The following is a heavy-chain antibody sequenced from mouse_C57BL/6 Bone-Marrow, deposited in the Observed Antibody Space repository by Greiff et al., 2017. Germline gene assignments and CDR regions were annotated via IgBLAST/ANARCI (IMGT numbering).Heavy chain of an antibody. D-gene: IGHD2-2*01. CDR3: ARGGDDAWFAY. V-gene: IGHV1-82*01. J-gene: IGHJ3*01. CDR2: MYPGDGDT. CDR1: GYAFSSSW. Sequence: VKLVESGPELVKPGASVKISCKASGYAFSSSWLNWVKQRPGKGLEWIGRMYPGDGDTKYNGKFKGKATLTADKSSSTAYMQLSSLTAEDSAVYFCARGGDDAWFAYWGQGTLVTVSA.